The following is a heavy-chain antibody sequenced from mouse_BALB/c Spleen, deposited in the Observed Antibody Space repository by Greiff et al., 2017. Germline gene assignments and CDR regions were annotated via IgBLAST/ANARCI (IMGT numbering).Heavy chain of an antibody. CDR3: ARHYNAMDY. CDR2: ISSGGGST. J-gene: IGHJ4*01. CDR1: GFAFSSYD. Sequence: EVQGVESGGGLVKPGGSLKLSCAASGFAFSSYDMSWVRQTPEKRLEWVAYISSGGGSTYYPDTVKGRFTISRDNAKNTLYLQMSSLKSEDTAMYYCARHYNAMDYWGQGTSVTVSS. V-gene: IGHV5-12-1*01.